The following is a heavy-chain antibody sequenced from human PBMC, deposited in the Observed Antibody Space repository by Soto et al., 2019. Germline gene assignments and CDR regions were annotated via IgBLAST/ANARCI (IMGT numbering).Heavy chain of an antibody. V-gene: IGHV4-61*01. J-gene: IGHJ4*02. CDR3: ARTTAVPNTLRSRYFFGY. CDR1: GGSVSNKTYY. Sequence: SEPLSLTCSVSGGSVSNKTYYWSWIRQPPGKRLEWIGYVYYSGTTNYNPSLKSRVTISVDLSKNQFSLRLSSVTTADTALYYCARTTAVPNTLRSRYFFGYWGQGTLVTVSS. D-gene: IGHD4-17*01. CDR2: VYYSGTT.